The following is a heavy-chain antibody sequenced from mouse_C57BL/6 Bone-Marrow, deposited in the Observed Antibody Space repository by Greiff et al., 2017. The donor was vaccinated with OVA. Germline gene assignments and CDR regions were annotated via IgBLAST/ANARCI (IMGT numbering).Heavy chain of an antibody. Sequence: EVKLMESGPGLVKPSQSLSLTCSVTGYSITSGYYWNWIRQFPGNKLEWMGYISYDGSNNYNPSLKNRISITRDTSKNQFFLKLNSVTTEDTATYYCARVGYYDYDGYWYFDVWGTGTTVTVSS. CDR2: ISYDGSN. V-gene: IGHV3-6*01. J-gene: IGHJ1*03. CDR1: GYSITSGYY. CDR3: ARVGYYDYDGYWYFDV. D-gene: IGHD2-4*01.